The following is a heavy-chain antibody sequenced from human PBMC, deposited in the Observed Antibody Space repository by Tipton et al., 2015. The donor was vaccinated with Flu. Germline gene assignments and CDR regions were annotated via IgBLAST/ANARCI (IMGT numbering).Heavy chain of an antibody. J-gene: IGHJ3*01. CDR3: ARKIRGSGNYLFGAEDPFHV. Sequence: TLSLTCDVYGGSFSTHYWSWIRQAPGKGLEWIGEITHVGNTNYNPSLKSRVTILIDASKNEFSLKVTSVTAADTAIYYCARKIRGSGNYLFGAEDPFHVWGQGTTVIVSS. CDR2: ITHVGNT. CDR1: GGSFSTHY. D-gene: IGHD3-10*01. V-gene: IGHV4-34*01.